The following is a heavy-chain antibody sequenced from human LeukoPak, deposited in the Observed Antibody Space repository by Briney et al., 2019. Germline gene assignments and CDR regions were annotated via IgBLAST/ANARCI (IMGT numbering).Heavy chain of an antibody. D-gene: IGHD3-16*01. CDR1: GFTFSSYG. CDR3: AKGTITFGGAYYFDY. J-gene: IGHJ4*02. V-gene: IGHV3-33*06. Sequence: GRSLRLSCAASGFTFSSYGMHWVRQAPGKGLEWVAVIWYDGSNKYYADSVKGRFTISRDNSKNTLYLQMNSLRAEDTAVYYSAKGTITFGGAYYFDYWGQGTLVTVSS. CDR2: IWYDGSNK.